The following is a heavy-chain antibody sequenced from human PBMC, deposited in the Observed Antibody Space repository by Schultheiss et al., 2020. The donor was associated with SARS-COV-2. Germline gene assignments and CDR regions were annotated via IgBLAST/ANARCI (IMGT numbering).Heavy chain of an antibody. V-gene: IGHV1-8*01. J-gene: IGHJ5*02. Sequence: ASVKVSCKASGYTFTSYDINWVRQATGQGLEWMGWMNPNSGNTGYAQKFQGRVTMTRNTSISTAYMELSSLRSEDTAVYYCARDHVLRFLEWRKGWFDPWGQGTLVTVSS. CDR1: GYTFTSYD. CDR2: MNPNSGNT. D-gene: IGHD3-3*01. CDR3: ARDHVLRFLEWRKGWFDP.